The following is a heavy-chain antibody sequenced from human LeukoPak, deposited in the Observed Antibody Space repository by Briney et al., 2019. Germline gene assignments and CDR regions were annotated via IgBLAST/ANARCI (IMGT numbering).Heavy chain of an antibody. CDR2: ISGSGGST. CDR1: GFTFSSYA. J-gene: IGHJ4*02. Sequence: AGGSLRLSWAASGFTFSSYAMSWVRQAPGKGLEWVSAISGSGGSTYYADSVKGRFTISRDNSKNTLYLQMNSLRAEDTAVYYCASSIVGSVGYFDYWGQGTLVTVYS. V-gene: IGHV3-23*01. D-gene: IGHD1-26*01. CDR3: ASSIVGSVGYFDY.